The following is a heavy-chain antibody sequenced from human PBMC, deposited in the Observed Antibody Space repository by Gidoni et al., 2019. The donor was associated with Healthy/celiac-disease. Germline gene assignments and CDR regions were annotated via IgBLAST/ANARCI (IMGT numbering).Heavy chain of an antibody. J-gene: IGHJ4*02. D-gene: IGHD4-17*01. V-gene: IGHV3-30-3*01. Sequence: VVQPLTFLRLSCSASGFTFSSYAMHWVRQAPGKGLEWVAVISYDGSNKYYADSVKGRFTISRDKSKNTLYLQMNSLRAEDTAVYYCARPEYGDYVRSDYWGQGTLVTVSS. CDR1: GFTFSSYA. CDR2: ISYDGSNK. CDR3: ARPEYGDYVRSDY.